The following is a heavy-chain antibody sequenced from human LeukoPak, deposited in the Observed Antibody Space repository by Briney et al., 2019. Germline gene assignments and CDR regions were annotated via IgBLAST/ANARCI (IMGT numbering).Heavy chain of an antibody. CDR1: EFDFSSHA. Sequence: GGSLRLSCAASEFDFSSHAMTWVRQAPGKGLEWVSAISISGSKTYYADSVKGRFTISRDNSKNTLYLQMNSLRAEDTAVYYCARADYDFWSGYYKSYYYGMDVWGQGTTVTVSS. CDR3: ARADYDFWSGYYKSYYYGMDV. J-gene: IGHJ6*02. V-gene: IGHV3-23*01. D-gene: IGHD3-3*01. CDR2: ISISGSKT.